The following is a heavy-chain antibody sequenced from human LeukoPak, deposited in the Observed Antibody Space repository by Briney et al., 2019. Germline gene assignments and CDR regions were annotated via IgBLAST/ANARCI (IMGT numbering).Heavy chain of an antibody. CDR3: AKDVVLLWFGELSRWFDP. CDR1: GFTFSSYA. J-gene: IGHJ5*02. V-gene: IGHV3-23*01. CDR2: ISGSGGST. D-gene: IGHD3-10*01. Sequence: GGSLRLSCAASGFTFSSYAMSWVRQAPGKGLEWVSAISGSGGSTYYADSVKDRFTISRDNSKNTLYLQMNSLRAEDTAVYYCAKDVVLLWFGELSRWFDPWGQGTLVTVSS.